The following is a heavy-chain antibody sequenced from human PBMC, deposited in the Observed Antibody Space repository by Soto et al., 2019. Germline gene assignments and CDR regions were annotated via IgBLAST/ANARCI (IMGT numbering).Heavy chain of an antibody. V-gene: IGHV1-58*01. CDR3: AAGPRVAANYYYYGMDV. CDR2: IVVGSGNT. D-gene: IGHD2-15*01. Sequence: SVKVSCKASGFTFTSSAVQWVRQARGQFLEWIGWIVVGSGNTNYAQKFQERVTITRDMSTSTAYMELSSLRSEDTAVYYCAAGPRVAANYYYYGMDVWGQGATVTVSS. J-gene: IGHJ6*02. CDR1: GFTFTSSA.